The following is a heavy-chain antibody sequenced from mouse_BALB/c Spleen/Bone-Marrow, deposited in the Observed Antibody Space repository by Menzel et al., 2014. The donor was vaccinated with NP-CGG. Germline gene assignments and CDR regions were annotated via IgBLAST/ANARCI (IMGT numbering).Heavy chain of an antibody. CDR2: ISSGSSTI. CDR1: GFTFSSFG. CDR3: ARRYRYDYFDY. D-gene: IGHD2-14*01. Sequence: EVQLVESGGGLVQPGGSRKLSCAASGFTFSSFGMHWVRQAPEKGLEWVAYISSGSSTIYYADTVKGRFTISRDNPKNTLVLEMTSLRSEDTAKYYCARRYRYDYFDYWGQGTTLTVSS. V-gene: IGHV5-17*02. J-gene: IGHJ2*01.